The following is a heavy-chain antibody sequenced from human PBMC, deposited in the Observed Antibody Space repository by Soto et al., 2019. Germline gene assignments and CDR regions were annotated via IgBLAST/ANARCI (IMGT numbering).Heavy chain of an antibody. J-gene: IGHJ5*02. CDR1: GGTFSSYA. CDR2: ISAYNGNT. D-gene: IGHD3-9*01. Sequence: KTPPASVKVSCKASGGTFSSYAISWVRQAPGQGLEWMGWISAYNGNTNYAQKLQGRVTMTTDTSTSTAYMELRSLRSDDTAVYYCARSDIYDILTRNWFDPWGQGTLVTVSS. CDR3: ARSDIYDILTRNWFDP. V-gene: IGHV1-18*01.